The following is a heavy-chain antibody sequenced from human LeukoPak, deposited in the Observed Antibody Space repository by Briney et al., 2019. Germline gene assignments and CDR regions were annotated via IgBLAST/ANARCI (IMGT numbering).Heavy chain of an antibody. J-gene: IGHJ3*02. D-gene: IGHD6-19*01. V-gene: IGHV3-23*01. Sequence: PGGSLRLSCAASGFSFSSYAMSWVRQAPGKGLEWVSFISGSGATTYYVDSVKGRFTICRDNSQNTVYLQMNTLTDEDTAVYYCVKNLRLVISVAGTPRDAFDIWGQGTVVTVSS. CDR2: ISGSGATT. CDR3: VKNLRLVISVAGTPRDAFDI. CDR1: GFSFSSYA.